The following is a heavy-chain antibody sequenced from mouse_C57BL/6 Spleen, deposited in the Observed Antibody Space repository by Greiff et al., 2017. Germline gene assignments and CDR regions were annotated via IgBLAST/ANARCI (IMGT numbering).Heavy chain of an antibody. Sequence: LQQSGAELVRPGSSVKLSCKDSSFAFMASALHWVKQRPGHGLEWIGSFTMYSDATEYSANFKCKATLTANTSSSTAYMELSSLTSEDSAVYYCSRSGTGYAMDYWGQGTSVTVSS. V-gene: IGHV1-49*01. CDR1: SFAFMASA. J-gene: IGHJ4*01. CDR3: SRSGTGYAMDY. D-gene: IGHD4-1*01. CDR2: FTMYSDAT.